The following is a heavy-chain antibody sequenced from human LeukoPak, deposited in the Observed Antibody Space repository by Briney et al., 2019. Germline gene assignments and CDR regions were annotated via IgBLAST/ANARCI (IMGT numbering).Heavy chain of an antibody. Sequence: GASVKVSCKVSGYTLTELSMHWVRQAPGKGLEWMGGFDPEDGETIYAQKFQGRVTMTEDTSTDTAYMELSSLRSEDTAVYYCATPPPFNYYDSSGYEYYFDYWGQGTLVTVSS. D-gene: IGHD3-22*01. CDR3: ATPPPFNYYDSSGYEYYFDY. V-gene: IGHV1-24*01. J-gene: IGHJ4*02. CDR1: GYTLTELS. CDR2: FDPEDGET.